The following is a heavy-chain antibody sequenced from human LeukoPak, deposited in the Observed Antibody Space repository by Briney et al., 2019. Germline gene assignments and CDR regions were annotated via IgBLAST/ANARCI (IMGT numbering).Heavy chain of an antibody. J-gene: IGHJ6*03. D-gene: IGHD6-6*01. V-gene: IGHV1-2*02. CDR3: ARGPGSSSNNYYYYYYMDV. CDR1: GYTFTGYY. Sequence: ASVKVSCKASGYTFTGYYMHWVRQAPGQGLEWMGWINPNSGGTNYAQKFQGRVTITTDESTSTAYMELSSLRSEDTAVYYCARGPGSSSNNYYYYYYMDVWGKGTTVTVSS. CDR2: INPNSGGT.